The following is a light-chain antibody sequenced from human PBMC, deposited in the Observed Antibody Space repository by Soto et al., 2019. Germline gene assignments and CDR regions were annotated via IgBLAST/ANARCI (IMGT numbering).Light chain of an antibody. CDR3: QQYNNWPPWT. CDR1: QSISSS. J-gene: IGKJ1*01. CDR2: GAS. V-gene: IGKV3-15*01. Sequence: EIVMTQSPATLSVSPGERATLSCRASQSISSSLAWYQQKPGQAPRLLIHGASTRATSNPGRFSGSGSGAEFTLTISSLQSEDFAVYYCQQYNNWPPWTFGQGTKVDIK.